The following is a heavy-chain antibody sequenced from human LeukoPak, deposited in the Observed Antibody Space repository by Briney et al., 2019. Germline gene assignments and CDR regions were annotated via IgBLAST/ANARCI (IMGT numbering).Heavy chain of an antibody. CDR2: IRSKAYGGTT. V-gene: IGHV3-49*04. D-gene: IGHD4-23*01. CDR3: ARPGRGTVVKNFDY. Sequence: GGSLRLSCTASGFTFGDYAMNWVRQAPGKGLEWVGIIRSKAYGGTTDYAASVKGRFSISRDDSKSIAYLQMNSLKTEDKAVYYCARPGRGTVVKNFDYWGQGTLVTVSS. J-gene: IGHJ4*02. CDR1: GFTFGDYA.